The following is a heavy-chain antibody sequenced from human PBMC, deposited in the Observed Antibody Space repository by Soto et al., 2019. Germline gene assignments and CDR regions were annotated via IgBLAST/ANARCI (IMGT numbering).Heavy chain of an antibody. D-gene: IGHD3-9*01. J-gene: IGHJ4*02. CDR3: ARDISASDGDY. Sequence: PSETLSLTCAVYGASLSDNYCNWLRQPPGKGLEWIGEINHSGSTYYNPSLESRVTISIDTSKNQFSLRLTSVTAADTAIYYCARDISASDGDYWGQGTLVTVSS. V-gene: IGHV4-34*01. CDR2: INHSGST. CDR1: GASLSDNY.